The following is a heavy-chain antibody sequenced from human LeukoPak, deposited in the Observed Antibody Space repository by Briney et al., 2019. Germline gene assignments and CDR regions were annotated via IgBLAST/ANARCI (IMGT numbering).Heavy chain of an antibody. D-gene: IGHD7-27*01. J-gene: IGHJ4*02. CDR3: ARTLGYYFDY. V-gene: IGHV3-48*04. CDR2: ISISSSTI. Sequence: LLLYISISSSTIYSADSVKGRFTISRDNAKNSLYLQTNSLRAEDTAVYYCARTLGYYFDYWGQGTLVTVSS.